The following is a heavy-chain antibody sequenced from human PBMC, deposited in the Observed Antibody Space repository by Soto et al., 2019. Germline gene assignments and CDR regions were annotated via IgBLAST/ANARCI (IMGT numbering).Heavy chain of an antibody. J-gene: IGHJ6*01. Sequence: EVQLVESGGGLVQPGGSLKPSCAASGFSFRSYWMSWVRQAPEKGLEWVANIKQDGSEKYYVDSVKGRFTISRDNAKNSLYLQMNSLRAEDTAVYYCVREWDYYGMDVWGQGTTVTVSS. CDR3: VREWDYYGMDV. V-gene: IGHV3-7*01. CDR1: GFSFRSYW. CDR2: IKQDGSEK.